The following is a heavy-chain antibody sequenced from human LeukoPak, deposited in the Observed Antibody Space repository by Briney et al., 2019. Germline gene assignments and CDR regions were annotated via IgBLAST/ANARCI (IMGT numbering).Heavy chain of an antibody. Sequence: GASVKVSCKASGYTFTSYGISWVRQAAGQGLEWRGWISAYNDNTNYAQKLQGRVTMTTDTSTSTAYMELRSLRSDDTAVYYCARVHYDILTGYSYFDYWGQGTLVTVSS. CDR3: ARVHYDILTGYSYFDY. D-gene: IGHD3-9*01. V-gene: IGHV1-18*01. CDR2: ISAYNDNT. CDR1: GYTFTSYG. J-gene: IGHJ4*02.